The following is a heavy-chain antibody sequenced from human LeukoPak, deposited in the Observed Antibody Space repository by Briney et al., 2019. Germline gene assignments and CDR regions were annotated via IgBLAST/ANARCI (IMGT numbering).Heavy chain of an antibody. CDR1: GYTFTGYY. D-gene: IGHD5-18*01. CDR3: ARAHRGYSYGYGPRAPDY. Sequence: ASVKVSCKASGYTFTGYYMHWVRQAPGQGLEWMGIINPSGGSTSYAQKFQGRVTMTRDTSTSTVYMELSSLRSEDTAVYYCARAHRGYSYGYGPRAPDYWGQGTLVTVSS. CDR2: INPSGGST. V-gene: IGHV1-46*01. J-gene: IGHJ4*02.